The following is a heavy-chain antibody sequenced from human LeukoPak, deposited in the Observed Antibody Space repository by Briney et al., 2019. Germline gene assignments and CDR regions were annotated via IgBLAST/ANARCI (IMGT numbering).Heavy chain of an antibody. CDR3: AKDRSDNTTWYVGSH. J-gene: IGHJ4*02. CDR1: GFTFSSYA. CDR2: ISGSGGST. V-gene: IGHV3-23*01. Sequence: GGSLRLSCAASGFTFSSYAMSWVRQAPGKGLEWVSAISGSGGSTYYADSVKGRFTISRDNSKTTLYLQMNSLRADDTAIYYCAKDRSDNTTWYVGSHWGQGTLVTVSS. D-gene: IGHD6-13*01.